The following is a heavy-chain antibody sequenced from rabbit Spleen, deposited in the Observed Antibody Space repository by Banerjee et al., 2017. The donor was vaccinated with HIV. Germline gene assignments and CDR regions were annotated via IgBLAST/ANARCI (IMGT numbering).Heavy chain of an antibody. CDR3: ARDTGTSFSSYGMDL. D-gene: IGHD7-1*01. Sequence: LQESGGGLFQPGGSLALTCTASGFSFSNKAVMCWVRQAPGKGLEWIGIIYGAKGSTDYASWVNGRFTISSDNAQSTVDLKMTSLTAADTATYFCARDTGTSFSSYGMDLWGQGTLVTVS. J-gene: IGHJ6*01. CDR2: IYGAKGST. CDR1: GFSFSNKA. V-gene: IGHV1S47*01.